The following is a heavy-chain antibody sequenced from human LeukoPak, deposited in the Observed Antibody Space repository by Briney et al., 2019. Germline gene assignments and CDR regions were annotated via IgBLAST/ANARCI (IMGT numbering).Heavy chain of an antibody. CDR3: VRVGTSFDI. CDR1: GFTFSSYG. J-gene: IGHJ3*02. V-gene: IGHV3-23*01. CDR2: ISGSGGST. D-gene: IGHD7-27*01. Sequence: GGSLRLSCAASGFTFSSYGMSWVRQAPGKGLEWVSAISGSGGSTYYADSVKGRFTISRDNAKSSLYLQMNSLRVEDTAVYYCVRVGTSFDIWGQGTMVTVSS.